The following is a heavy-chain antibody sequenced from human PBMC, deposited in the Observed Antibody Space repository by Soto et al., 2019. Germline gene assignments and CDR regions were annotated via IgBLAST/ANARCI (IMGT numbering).Heavy chain of an antibody. CDR3: ARGYYDFWSGYYIGPYGMDV. CDR1: GFTFSDYY. CDR2: ISSRGSSI. V-gene: IGHV3-11*01. Sequence: GGSLRLSCAVSGFTFSDYYMSWIRQAPGKGLEWVSYISSRGSSIYYADSVKGRFTISRDNAKNSLYLQMNGLRAEDTAVYYCARGYYDFWSGYYIGPYGMDVWGQGTTVTVSS. D-gene: IGHD3-3*01. J-gene: IGHJ6*02.